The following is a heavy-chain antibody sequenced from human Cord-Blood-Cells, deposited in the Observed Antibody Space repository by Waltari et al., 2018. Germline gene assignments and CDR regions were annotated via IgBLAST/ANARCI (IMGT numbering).Heavy chain of an antibody. CDR1: GYTFTGHH. CDR3: ARLSYCSGGSCYDDY. V-gene: IGHV1-2*02. D-gene: IGHD2-15*01. CDR2: INPNSGGT. J-gene: IGHJ4*02. Sequence: QVQLVQSGAEVKKPGASVKVSCKASGYTFTGHHMPWVRQAPGQGLEWMGWINPNSGGTNYAQKFQGRVTMTRDTSISTAYMELSRLRSDDTAVYYCARLSYCSGGSCYDDYWGQGTLVTVSS.